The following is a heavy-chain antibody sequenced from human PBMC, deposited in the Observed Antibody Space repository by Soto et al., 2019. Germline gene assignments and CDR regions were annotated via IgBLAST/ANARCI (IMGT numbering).Heavy chain of an antibody. V-gene: IGHV3-23*01. D-gene: IGHD3-22*01. CDR3: AKIRITMIVVAPPSFDY. CDR1: GFTFSSYA. J-gene: IGHJ4*02. CDR2: ISGSGGST. Sequence: GGSLRLSCAASGFTFSSYAMSWVRQAPGKGLEWVSAISGSGGSTYYADSVKGRFTISRDNSKNTLYLQMSSLRAEDTAVYYCAKIRITMIVVAPPSFDYWGQGTLVTVSS.